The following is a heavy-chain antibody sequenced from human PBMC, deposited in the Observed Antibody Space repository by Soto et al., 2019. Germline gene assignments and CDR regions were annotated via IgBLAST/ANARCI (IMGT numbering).Heavy chain of an antibody. Sequence: SETLSLTCAVYGGSFSGYYLSWIRQPPGKGLEWIGYIYHSGSTCYNPSLKSRVTISVDRSKNQFSLKLSSVTAADTAVYYCASGIAAAGLAFDIWGQGTMVTVSS. D-gene: IGHD6-13*01. J-gene: IGHJ3*02. CDR1: GGSFSGYY. V-gene: IGHV4-34*01. CDR3: ASGIAAAGLAFDI. CDR2: IYHSGST.